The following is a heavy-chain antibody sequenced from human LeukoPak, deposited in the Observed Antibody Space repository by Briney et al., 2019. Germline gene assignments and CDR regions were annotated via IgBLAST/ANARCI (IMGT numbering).Heavy chain of an antibody. J-gene: IGHJ4*02. V-gene: IGHV1-2*02. D-gene: IGHD3-22*01. Sequence: ASVKVSCKASGYTFTGYFMHWVRQAPGQGLEWMGWINPNSGGTNFAQKFQGRVTMTRDTSISTAYMELSRLRSDDTAVYYCARDRNYYDSSGYYGSEYYFDYWGQGTLVTVSS. CDR1: GYTFTGYF. CDR2: INPNSGGT. CDR3: ARDRNYYDSSGYYGSEYYFDY.